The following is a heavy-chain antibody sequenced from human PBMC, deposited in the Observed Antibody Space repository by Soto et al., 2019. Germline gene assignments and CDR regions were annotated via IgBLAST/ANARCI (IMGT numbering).Heavy chain of an antibody. Sequence: NPSETLSLTCTVSGGSISSSRYYWGWIRQPPGKGLEWLGSIYYSGSTYYNPSLKSRVTISVDTSKNQFSLKLSSVTAADTAVYYCARLIAVAPWWFDPWGQGTLVTVSS. CDR1: GGSISSSRYY. J-gene: IGHJ5*02. V-gene: IGHV4-39*01. CDR3: ARLIAVAPWWFDP. CDR2: IYYSGST. D-gene: IGHD6-19*01.